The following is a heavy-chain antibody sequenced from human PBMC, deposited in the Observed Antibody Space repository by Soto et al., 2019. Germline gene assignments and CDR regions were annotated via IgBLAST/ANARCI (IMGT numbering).Heavy chain of an antibody. J-gene: IGHJ4*02. V-gene: IGHV3-30*18. Sequence: QVQLVESGGGVVQPGRSLRLSCAASGFTFSSYGMHWVRQAPGKGLEWVAVISYDGSNKYYADSVKGRFTISRDNSKNTVYLQMNSLRAEDTAVYYRAKDRRGTIFGVGPSDYWGQGTLVTVSS. CDR2: ISYDGSNK. CDR1: GFTFSSYG. CDR3: AKDRRGTIFGVGPSDY. D-gene: IGHD3-3*01.